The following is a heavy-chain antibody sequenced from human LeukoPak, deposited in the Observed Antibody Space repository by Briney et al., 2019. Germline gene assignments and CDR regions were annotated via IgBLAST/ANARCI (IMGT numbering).Heavy chain of an antibody. CDR2: IYYTGST. V-gene: IGHV4-59*01. CDR1: GGSISGYY. D-gene: IGHD3-22*01. J-gene: IGHJ4*02. Sequence: SETLSLTCTVSGGSISGYYWSWIRQSPGKGLESIGFIYYTGSTNYNPSLNSRVTISLDTFKNQFSLRLNSVTAADTAVYYCARFSIYSGSSVHYLDYWGQGTLVSVSS. CDR3: ARFSIYSGSSVHYLDY.